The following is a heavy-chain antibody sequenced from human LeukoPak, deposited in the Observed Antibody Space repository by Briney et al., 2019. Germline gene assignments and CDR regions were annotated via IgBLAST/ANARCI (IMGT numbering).Heavy chain of an antibody. CDR1: GYTFTSYY. V-gene: IGHV1-46*01. J-gene: IGHJ5*02. CDR3: ARDLLYGSDIGPLPRGWFDP. Sequence: SVKVSCKASGYTFTSYYMHWVRQAPGQGLEWMGIINPSGGSTSYAQKFQGRVTMTRDMSTSTVYMELSSLRSEDTAVYYCARDLLYGSDIGPLPRGWFDPWGQGTLVTVSS. CDR2: INPSGGST. D-gene: IGHD3-10*01.